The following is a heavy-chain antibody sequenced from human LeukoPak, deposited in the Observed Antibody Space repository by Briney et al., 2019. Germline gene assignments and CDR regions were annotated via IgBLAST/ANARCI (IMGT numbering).Heavy chain of an antibody. J-gene: IGHJ6*03. V-gene: IGHV3-23*01. CDR2: ISGSGGST. CDR3: ARDPGSKPYYYYYYMDV. Sequence: PGGTLRLSCAASGFTFSSYGMSWVRQAPGKGLEWVSAISGSGGSTYYADSVKGRFTISRDNAKNSLYLQMNSLRAEDTAVYYCARDPGSKPYYYYYYMDVWGKGTTVTVSS. CDR1: GFTFSSYG. D-gene: IGHD3-10*01.